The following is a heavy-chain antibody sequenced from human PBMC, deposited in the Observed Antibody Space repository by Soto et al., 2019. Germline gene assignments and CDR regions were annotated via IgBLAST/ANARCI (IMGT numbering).Heavy chain of an antibody. CDR1: GFTFSSYA. CDR2: ISYDGSNK. D-gene: IGHD6-13*01. J-gene: IGHJ4*02. Sequence: QVQLVESGGGVVQPGRSLRLSCAASGFTFSSYAMHWVRQAPGKGLEWVAVISYDGSNKYYADSVKGRFTISRDNSKNTLYLQMNSLRAEDTAVYYCAKDRSGQQLVPEYWGQGTLVTVSS. V-gene: IGHV3-30-3*01. CDR3: AKDRSGQQLVPEY.